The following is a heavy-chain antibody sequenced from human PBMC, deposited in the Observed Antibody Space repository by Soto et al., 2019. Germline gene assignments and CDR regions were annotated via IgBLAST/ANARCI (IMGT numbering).Heavy chain of an antibody. J-gene: IGHJ6*02. CDR2: IYPGDSDT. D-gene: IGHD2-2*01. CDR3: ARQYRSDCSSTSCTSPYYYYGMDV. CDR1: GYSFTSYW. V-gene: IGHV5-51*01. Sequence: DSLTISFKGPGYSFTSYWIGLVRQMPGKGLEWMGIIYPGDSDTRYSPSFQGQVTISADKSISTAYLQWSSLKASDTAMYYCARQYRSDCSSTSCTSPYYYYGMDVWGQGTTVIVSS.